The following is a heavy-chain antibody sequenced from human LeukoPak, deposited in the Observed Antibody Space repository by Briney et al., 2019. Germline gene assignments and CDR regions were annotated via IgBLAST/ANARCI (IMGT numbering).Heavy chain of an antibody. CDR3: ARELTDYDFWSGYPKPYYYMDV. CDR1: GYTFTSYD. CDR2: MNPNSGNT. Sequence: ASVKVSCKASGYTFTSYDINWVRQATGQGLEWMGWMNPNSGNTGYAQKFQGRVTITRNTSISTAYIELSSLRSEDTAVYYCARELTDYDFWSGYPKPYYYMDVWGKGTTVTVSS. V-gene: IGHV1-8*03. D-gene: IGHD3-3*01. J-gene: IGHJ6*03.